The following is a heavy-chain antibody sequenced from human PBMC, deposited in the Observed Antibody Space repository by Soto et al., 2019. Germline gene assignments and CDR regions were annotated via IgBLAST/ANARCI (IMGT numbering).Heavy chain of an antibody. CDR1: GGSISSYY. Sequence: QVQLQESGPGLVKPSETLSLTCTGSGGSISSYYWSWIRQPPGKGLEWIGYIYYSGSTNYNPSLKGRVTMAVDTSKNQFSLKLSSVTAADTAVYYCARHCSGGSCYYAFDIWGQGTMVTVSS. CDR3: ARHCSGGSCYYAFDI. CDR2: IYYSGST. D-gene: IGHD2-15*01. J-gene: IGHJ3*02. V-gene: IGHV4-59*08.